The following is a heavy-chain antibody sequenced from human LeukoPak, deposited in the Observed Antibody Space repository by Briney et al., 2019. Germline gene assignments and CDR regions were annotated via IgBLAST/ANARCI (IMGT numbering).Heavy chain of an antibody. CDR3: ARDSGTTGEVKFDP. CDR2: IYASGNNNYNT. CDR1: GGSISSY. J-gene: IGHJ5*02. Sequence: SETLSLTCTVSGGSISSYWSWIRQPAGKGLEWIGRIYASGNNNYNTDYHPSLTSRVTMSVDTSKNQFSLKLTSVTAADTAVYYCARDSGTTGEVKFDPWGQGTLVTVSS. D-gene: IGHD3-10*01. V-gene: IGHV4-4*07.